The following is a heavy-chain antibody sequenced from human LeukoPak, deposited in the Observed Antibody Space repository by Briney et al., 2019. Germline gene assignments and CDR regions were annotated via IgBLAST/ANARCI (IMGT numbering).Heavy chain of an antibody. D-gene: IGHD3-16*01. CDR1: GFPFSSYW. CDR2: INHNGNVN. CDR3: ARGGGLDV. J-gene: IGHJ6*02. Sequence: GGSLRLPCVASGFPFSSYWMTWARQAPGKGLEWVASINHNGNVNYYVDSVKGRFTISRDNAKNSLYLQMSNLRAEDTAVYFCARGGGLDVWGQGATVTVSS. V-gene: IGHV3-7*03.